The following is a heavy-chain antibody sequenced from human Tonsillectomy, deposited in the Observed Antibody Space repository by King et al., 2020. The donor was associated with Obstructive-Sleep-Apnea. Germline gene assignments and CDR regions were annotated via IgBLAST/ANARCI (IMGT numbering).Heavy chain of an antibody. D-gene: IGHD2-15*01. Sequence: QLVQSGGGVVQPGRSLRLSCVASGFSFSSYGMYWVRQAPGKGLEWVAVISYEGSNKYYAESVKGRFTISRDNFKNTLYLQLNSLRGEDTAVYYCAKDLGSQLLLHGLDAWGQGTTVTVSS. V-gene: IGHV3-30*18. CDR1: GFSFSSYG. J-gene: IGHJ6*02. CDR2: ISYEGSNK. CDR3: AKDLGSQLLLHGLDA.